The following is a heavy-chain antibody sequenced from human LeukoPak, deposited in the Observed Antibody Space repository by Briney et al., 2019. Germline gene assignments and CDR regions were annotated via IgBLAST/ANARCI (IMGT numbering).Heavy chain of an antibody. D-gene: IGHD3-10*01. CDR3: ARVLQRGVRTEYYLDY. V-gene: IGHV1-69*13. J-gene: IGHJ4*02. Sequence: RRASVKVSCKASGGTFSSYAISWVRQAPGQGLEWMGGIIPIFGTANYAQKFQGRVTITADESTSTAYMELSSLRSEDTAVYYCARVLQRGVRTEYYLDYWGQGTLVTVSS. CDR2: IIPIFGTA. CDR1: GGTFSSYA.